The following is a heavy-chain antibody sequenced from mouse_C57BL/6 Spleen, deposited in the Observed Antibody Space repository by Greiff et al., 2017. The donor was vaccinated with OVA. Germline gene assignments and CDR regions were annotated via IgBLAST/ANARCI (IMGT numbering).Heavy chain of an antibody. CDR3: ARERGAQAPFAY. V-gene: IGHV1-82*01. J-gene: IGHJ3*01. CDR2: IYPGDGDT. CDR1: GYAFSSSW. D-gene: IGHD3-2*02. Sequence: VQLQQSGPELVKPGASVKISCKASGYAFSSSWMNWVKQRPGKGLEWIGRIYPGDGDTNYNGKFKGKATLTADKSSSTAYMQLSSLTSEDSAVYFCARERGAQAPFAYWGQGTLVTVSA.